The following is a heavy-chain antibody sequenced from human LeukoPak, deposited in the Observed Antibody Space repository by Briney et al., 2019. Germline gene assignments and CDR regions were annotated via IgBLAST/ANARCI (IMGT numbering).Heavy chain of an antibody. D-gene: IGHD1-1*01. J-gene: IGHJ3*01. CDR1: GGSIINTVYC. Sequence: SETLSLTCSVSGGSIINTVYCWGWIRQPPGRGLQWIGSICSSGSTYYTPSLKSRLTISVDTSKNHFSLNLTSVTAADTAVYYCARQPKYNSGPPGAFDLWGQGTMVTVSS. V-gene: IGHV4-39*01. CDR2: ICSSGST. CDR3: ARQPKYNSGPPGAFDL.